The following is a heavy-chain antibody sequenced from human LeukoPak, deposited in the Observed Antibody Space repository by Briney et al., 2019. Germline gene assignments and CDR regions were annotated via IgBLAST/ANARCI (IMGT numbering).Heavy chain of an antibody. V-gene: IGHV4-30-4*01. CDR1: GGSISSGDYY. CDR2: IYYSGST. CDR3: ARDPIYYGSGSSQYN. J-gene: IGHJ4*02. D-gene: IGHD3-10*01. Sequence: SETLSLTCTVSGGSISSGDYYWSWIRQPPGKGLEWIGYIYYSGSTYYNPSLKSRVTISVDTSKNQFSLKLSSVTAADTAVYYCARDPIYYGSGSSQYNWGQGTLVTVSS.